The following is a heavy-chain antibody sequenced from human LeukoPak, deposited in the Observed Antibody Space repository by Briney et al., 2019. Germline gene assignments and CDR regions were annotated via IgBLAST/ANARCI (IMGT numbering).Heavy chain of an antibody. CDR1: GVSISSSGYY. CDR2: LYYSGST. CDR3: SRLYCTTSSCGRFDP. V-gene: IGHV4-39*01. J-gene: IGHJ5*02. D-gene: IGHD2-2*01. Sequence: PSETLSLTCTVSGVSISSSGYYWAWLRQPPGKGLEWIGTLYYSGSTYFKPALKSRVTISVDTSKNQFSLKLTSVTAADTAVYYCSRLYCTTSSCGRFDPWGQGTLVTVSS.